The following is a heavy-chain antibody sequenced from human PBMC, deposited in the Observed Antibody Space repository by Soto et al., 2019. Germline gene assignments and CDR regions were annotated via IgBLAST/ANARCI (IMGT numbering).Heavy chain of an antibody. CDR1: GFTFSSYG. CDR2: ISYDGSNK. J-gene: IGHJ6*02. D-gene: IGHD3-3*01. V-gene: IGHV3-30*18. CDR3: AKEGYDFWSGYSPLYYYYGMDV. Sequence: GGSLRLSCAASGFTFSSYGMHWVRQAPGKGLEWVAVISYDGSNKYYADSVKGRFTISRDNSKNTLYLQMNSLRAEDTAVYYCAKEGYDFWSGYSPLYYYYGMDVWGQGTTVTVS.